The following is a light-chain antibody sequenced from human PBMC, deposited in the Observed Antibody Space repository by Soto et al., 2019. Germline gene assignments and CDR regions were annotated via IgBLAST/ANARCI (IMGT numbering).Light chain of an antibody. V-gene: IGLV2-14*01. CDR2: EVS. CDR3: SSYTTSTSFIL. J-gene: IGLJ2*01. CDR1: SSDIGNYDF. Sequence: QFALTQPASVSGSPGQSITISCTGTSSDIGNYDFVSWYQQVPGTAPKAMIYEVSSRPSGVSNRFSGSKSGNTASLTISGLQAEDEAYYYCSSYTTSTSFILFGGGTKLTVL.